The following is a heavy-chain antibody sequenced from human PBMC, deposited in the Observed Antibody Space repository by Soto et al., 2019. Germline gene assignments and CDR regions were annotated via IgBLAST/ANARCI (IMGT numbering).Heavy chain of an antibody. Sequence: GASVKVSCKASGYTFTSYGISWVRQAPGQGLEWMGWISAYNGNTNYAQKLQGRVTMTTDTSTSTAYMELSSLRSEDTAVYYCATVEYISSWYYYGMDVWGPATTVTV. CDR2: ISAYNGNT. CDR1: GYTFTSYG. V-gene: IGHV1-18*01. J-gene: IGHJ6*02. CDR3: ATVEYISSWYYYGMDV. D-gene: IGHD6-6*01.